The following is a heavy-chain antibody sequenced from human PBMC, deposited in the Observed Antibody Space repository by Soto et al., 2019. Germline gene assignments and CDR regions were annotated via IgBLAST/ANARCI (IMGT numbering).Heavy chain of an antibody. D-gene: IGHD6-13*01. CDR1: GDSVSSNSSA. V-gene: IGHV6-1*01. CDR2: TYYRSKCYN. CDR3: ARADGGAAAVDY. Sequence: SQTLSLPCAISGDSVSSNSSACNFIRQSPSRGLEWLGRTYYRSKCYNDYAVSVKSRITINPDTSKNQFSLQLNSVTPEDTAVYYCARADGGAAAVDYWGRGTLVTVSS. J-gene: IGHJ4*02.